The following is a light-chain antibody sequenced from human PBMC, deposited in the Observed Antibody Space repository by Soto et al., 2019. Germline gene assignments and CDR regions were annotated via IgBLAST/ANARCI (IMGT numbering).Light chain of an antibody. CDR3: GSFAGPVWV. J-gene: IGLJ3*02. CDR1: SSDVGGYNY. V-gene: IGLV2-8*01. CDR2: EVT. Sequence: QSALTQPPSASGSPGQSVAISCTGTSSDVGGYNYVSWYRQDPGKAPKVMIYEVTKRPSGVPDRFSGSKAGNTASLTVFGLQAEDEANYYCGSFAGPVWVFGGGTQLTVL.